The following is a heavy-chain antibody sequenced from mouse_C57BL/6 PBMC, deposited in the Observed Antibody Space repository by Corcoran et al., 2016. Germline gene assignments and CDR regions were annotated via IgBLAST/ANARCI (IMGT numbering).Heavy chain of an antibody. CDR1: GFNIKNTY. J-gene: IGHJ4*01. CDR3: ARTPLYDGYSYYAMDY. CDR2: IDPANGNT. D-gene: IGHD2-3*01. V-gene: IGHV14-3*01. Sequence: EVQLQQSVAELVRPGASVKLSCTASGFNIKNTYMHWVKQRPEQGLEWIGRIDPANGNTKYAPKFQGKATITADTSSNPAYLQLSSLTSEDTAIYYCARTPLYDGYSYYAMDYVGQGTSVTVSS.